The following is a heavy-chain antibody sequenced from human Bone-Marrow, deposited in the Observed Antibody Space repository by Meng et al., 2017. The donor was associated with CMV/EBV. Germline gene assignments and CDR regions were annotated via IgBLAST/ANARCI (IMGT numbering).Heavy chain of an antibody. CDR2: INTASSFI. J-gene: IGHJ4*02. Sequence: GESLKISCAASGFTFSHYAMNWVRQAPGKGLEWISYINTASSFIDYADSVRGRFTIYRDNARNSLYLELNSLTAEDTAVYSCARDRDWAFDYWGQGTRVTVSS. V-gene: IGHV3-21*05. D-gene: IGHD3-9*01. CDR3: ARDRDWAFDY. CDR1: GFTFSHYA.